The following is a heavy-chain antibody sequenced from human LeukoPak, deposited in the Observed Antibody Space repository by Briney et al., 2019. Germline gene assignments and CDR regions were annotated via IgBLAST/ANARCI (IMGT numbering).Heavy chain of an antibody. CDR3: ATPGGYYDSSGYYSDY. CDR1: GFTFSNAW. J-gene: IGHJ4*02. V-gene: IGHV3-23*01. Sequence: GGSLRLSCAASGFTFSNAWMNWVRQAPGKGLEWVSAISGSGGSTYYADSVKGRFTISRDNSKNTLYLQMNSLRAEDTAVYYCATPGGYYDSSGYYSDYWGQGTLVTVSS. D-gene: IGHD3-22*01. CDR2: ISGSGGST.